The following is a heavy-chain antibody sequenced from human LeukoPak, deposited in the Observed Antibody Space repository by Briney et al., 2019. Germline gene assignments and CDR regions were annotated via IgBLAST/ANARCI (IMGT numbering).Heavy chain of an antibody. CDR1: GGSFDSKY. CDR3: ANYIRSVHYYMDV. Sequence: SETLSLTCTVSGGSFDSKYWSWIRQPPGKGLEWIGYIYTSGSTKFNPSLRSRVAMSIDTSKNQFSLKVYSVTAADTAVYYCANYIRSVHYYMDVWGKGTTVIVSS. V-gene: IGHV4-4*09. J-gene: IGHJ6*03. CDR2: IYTSGST. D-gene: IGHD4-11*01.